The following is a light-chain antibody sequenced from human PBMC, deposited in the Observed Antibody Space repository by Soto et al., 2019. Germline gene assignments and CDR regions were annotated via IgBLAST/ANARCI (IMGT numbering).Light chain of an antibody. Sequence: QSVLTQPASVSGSPGQSITISCTGTSSDVGTYNLVSWYQQHPGKAPKLMIYEGNKRPSGIPDRFSGSKSGTSATLGITGFQTGDEADYYCGSWDSSLSAYVFGTGTKVTVL. J-gene: IGLJ1*01. CDR3: GSWDSSLSAYV. CDR2: EGN. V-gene: IGLV2-14*02. CDR1: SSDVGTYNL.